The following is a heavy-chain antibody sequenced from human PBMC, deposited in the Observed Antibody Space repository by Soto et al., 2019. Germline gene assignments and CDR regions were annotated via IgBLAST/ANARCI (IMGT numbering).Heavy chain of an antibody. Sequence: EVQLLESGGGLVQPGGSLRLSCAASGFTFSSYAMNWVRQAPGKGLEWVSSISDRGDSTYYADSVKGRFTISRDNSKNTLYLQMNSLRAEDTAVYYCAKGCSGGSCSSFDYWGQGTLVTVSS. J-gene: IGHJ4*02. CDR3: AKGCSGGSCSSFDY. V-gene: IGHV3-23*01. D-gene: IGHD2-15*01. CDR1: GFTFSSYA. CDR2: ISDRGDST.